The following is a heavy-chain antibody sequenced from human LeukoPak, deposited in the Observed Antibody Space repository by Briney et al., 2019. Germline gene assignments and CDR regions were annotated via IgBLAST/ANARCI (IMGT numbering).Heavy chain of an antibody. V-gene: IGHV3-15*01. CDR2: IKSKTDGGTT. CDR3: TTRSTVSDFDY. D-gene: IGHD4-17*01. Sequence: PGGSQRLSCAASGFTFSNAWMSWVRQAPGKGLEWVGRIKSKTDGGTTDYAAPVKGRFTISRDDSKNTLYLQMNSLKTEDTAVCYCTTRSTVSDFDYWGQGTLVTVSS. J-gene: IGHJ4*02. CDR1: GFTFSNAW.